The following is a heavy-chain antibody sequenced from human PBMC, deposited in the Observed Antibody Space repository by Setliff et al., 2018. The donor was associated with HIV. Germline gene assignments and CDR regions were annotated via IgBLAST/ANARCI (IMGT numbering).Heavy chain of an antibody. V-gene: IGHV4-61*09. D-gene: IGHD2-2*01. J-gene: IGHJ6*02. CDR2: FYTSGTT. Sequence: SETLSLTCAVYGGSLSSGSHYCTWLRQAAGKGLEWSGHFYTSGTTNYNPSLESRVTVSVDTSKNQFSLKLSSVTAADAAVYYCGTAMYYYYGLDVWGQGIRVTVSS. CDR3: GTAMYYYYGLDV. CDR1: GGSLSSGSHY.